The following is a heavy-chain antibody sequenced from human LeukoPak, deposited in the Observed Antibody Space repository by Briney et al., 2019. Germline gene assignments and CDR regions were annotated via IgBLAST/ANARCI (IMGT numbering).Heavy chain of an antibody. J-gene: IGHJ4*02. CDR2: VSNDGRVQ. D-gene: IGHD4-17*01. CDR3: TKGGGPMAVTTERYSFDQ. CDR1: GFTFSNYG. Sequence: GRSLRLSCAASGFTFSNYGMHWVRQAPGRGLEWVAVVSNDGRVQYYADSVKGRFTISRDNSKNTLSLQMNSLRAEDTAVSYCTKGGGPMAVTTERYSFDQWGQGTLVTVSS. V-gene: IGHV3-30*18.